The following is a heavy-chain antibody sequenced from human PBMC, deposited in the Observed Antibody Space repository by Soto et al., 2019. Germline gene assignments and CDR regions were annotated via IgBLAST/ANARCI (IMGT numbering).Heavy chain of an antibody. CDR3: ARDRHSNNLHYFDY. V-gene: IGHV1-69*13. CDR2: IIPILGTA. CDR1: GGTFSSYA. J-gene: IGHJ4*02. D-gene: IGHD4-4*01. Sequence: ASVKVSCKASGGTFSSYAISWVRQAPGQGLEWMGGIIPILGTANYAQKFQGRVTITADESTSTAYMELSSLRSEDTAVYYCARDRHSNNLHYFDYWGQGTLVTVSS.